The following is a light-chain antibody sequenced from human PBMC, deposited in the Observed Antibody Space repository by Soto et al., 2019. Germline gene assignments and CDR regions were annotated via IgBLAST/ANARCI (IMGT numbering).Light chain of an antibody. CDR3: SAWDDSLSGSV. CDR2: RNN. CDR1: SSNLGTNY. V-gene: IGLV1-47*01. Sequence: QSVLTQPPSASGTPGQRVTISCSGSSSNLGTNYVYWYQHLPGTAPKLLIYRNNLRPSGVPDRFSGSRSGTSASLAISGLRTEDEADYFCSAWDDSLSGSVFGTGTKLTVL. J-gene: IGLJ1*01.